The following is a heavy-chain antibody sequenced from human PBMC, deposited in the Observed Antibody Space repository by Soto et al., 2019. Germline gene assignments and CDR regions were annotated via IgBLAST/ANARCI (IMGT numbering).Heavy chain of an antibody. Sequence: QSVGSLRLSCAASGFTFSSYGMHWVRQAPGKGLEWVAVIWYDGSNKYYADSVKGRFTISRENAKNSLYLQMNSLRAEDTAVYYCARAYSGRLPRRADYYFAMDVWGKGTTVSVS. V-gene: IGHV3-33*01. D-gene: IGHD2-15*01. CDR1: GFTFSSYG. CDR2: IWYDGSNK. J-gene: IGHJ6*04. CDR3: ARAYSGRLPRRADYYFAMDV.